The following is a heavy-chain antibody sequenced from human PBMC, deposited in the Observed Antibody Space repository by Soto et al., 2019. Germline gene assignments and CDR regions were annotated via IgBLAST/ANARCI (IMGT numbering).Heavy chain of an antibody. CDR3: ARDKITGLFDY. D-gene: IGHD2-8*02. Sequence: QVQLQQWGAGLLKPSETLSLTCAVYGGSFSGYYWTWIRQPPGTGLEWIGEINHSGSTNYNQSLKSRFTISVDTSKNQFSLKLTSVTAADSAVYYCARDKITGLFDYWGQGTLVTVSS. J-gene: IGHJ4*02. CDR2: INHSGST. CDR1: GGSFSGYY. V-gene: IGHV4-34*01.